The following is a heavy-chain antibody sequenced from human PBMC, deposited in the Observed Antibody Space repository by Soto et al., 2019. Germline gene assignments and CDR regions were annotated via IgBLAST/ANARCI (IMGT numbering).Heavy chain of an antibody. CDR1: GGSISSYY. V-gene: IGHV4-59*01. CDR3: ARDSSGWFLGGMDV. CDR2: IYYSGST. Sequence: QVQLQESGPGLVKPSETLSLTCTVSGGSISSYYWSWIRQPPGKGLEWIGYIYYSGSTNYNPSLKLRVNISADTSKNQFSLKLSSVTAADTAVYYCARDSSGWFLGGMDVWGQGTTVTVSS. D-gene: IGHD6-19*01. J-gene: IGHJ6*02.